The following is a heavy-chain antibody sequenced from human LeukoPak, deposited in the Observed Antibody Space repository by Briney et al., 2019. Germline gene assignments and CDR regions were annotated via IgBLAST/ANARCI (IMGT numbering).Heavy chain of an antibody. CDR3: ARDGRVGTSDAFDI. Sequence: PGGSLRLSCAASGFSFNSYNMNWVRQAPGKGLEWVSSITSSSSYIFYADSVKGRFTISRDNAKNSLDLQMNSLRAEDTAVYFCARDGRVGTSDAFDIWGQGTMVTVSS. CDR2: ITSSSSYI. V-gene: IGHV3-21*01. J-gene: IGHJ3*02. CDR1: GFSFNSYN. D-gene: IGHD1-26*01.